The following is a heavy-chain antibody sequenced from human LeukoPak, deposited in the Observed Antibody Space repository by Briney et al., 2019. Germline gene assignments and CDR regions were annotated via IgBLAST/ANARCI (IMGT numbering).Heavy chain of an antibody. D-gene: IGHD6-19*01. V-gene: IGHV3-11*01. Sequence: PGGSLRLSCAASGFTFSDYHMSWIRQAPGKGLEWVSYISSSGGTISYADSVKGRFTISRDNAKNSLYLQMNSLRVEDTAVYCCARGPVSSSGFFGYWGQGTLVTVSS. CDR3: ARGPVSSSGFFGY. CDR2: ISSSGGTI. J-gene: IGHJ4*02. CDR1: GFTFSDYH.